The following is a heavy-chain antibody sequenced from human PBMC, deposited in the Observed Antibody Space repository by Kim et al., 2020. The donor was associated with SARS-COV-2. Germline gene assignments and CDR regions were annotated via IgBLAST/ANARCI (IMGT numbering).Heavy chain of an antibody. J-gene: IGHJ4*02. V-gene: IGHV3-7*03. CDR1: GFIFNSYW. D-gene: IGHD2-15*01. CDR2: INRPGIGK. CDR3: VRNIGNETFAS. Sequence: GGSLRLSCAASGFIFNSYWMNWVRQAPGKGMEWVASINRPGIGKYYMDSTRGRFTISRDNDKNLVYLEMRSLRVDDTARYFCVRNIGNETFASWGQGTLVTVSA.